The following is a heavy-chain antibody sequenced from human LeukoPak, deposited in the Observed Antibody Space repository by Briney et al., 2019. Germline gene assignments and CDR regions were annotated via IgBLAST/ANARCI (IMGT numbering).Heavy chain of an antibody. D-gene: IGHD3-22*01. Sequence: GASVTVSCKASGDTSNSYIISWVRQAPGRGLEWMGRITPILGIANYAQKFRGRVTIAADKSTSTAYMDLSSLRSEDTAVYYCARARYYYESSGYYDYFDYWGQGTLVTVSS. CDR1: GDTSNSYI. CDR3: ARARYYYESSGYYDYFDY. CDR2: ITPILGIA. V-gene: IGHV1-69*02. J-gene: IGHJ4*02.